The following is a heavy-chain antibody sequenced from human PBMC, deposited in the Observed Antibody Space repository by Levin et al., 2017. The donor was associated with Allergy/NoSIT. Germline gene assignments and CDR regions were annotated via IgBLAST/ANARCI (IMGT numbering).Heavy chain of an antibody. CDR3: ARRAIRAGTCFQCAFDI. Sequence: GGSLRLSCAASGFTFSNYNMNWVRQAPGKGLEWVSYISSSSDTIYYADSVKGRFTISRDNAKNSLYLQMNSLRDEDTAVYYCARRAIRAGTCFQCAFDIWGQGTMVTVSS. CDR2: ISSSSDTI. J-gene: IGHJ3*02. V-gene: IGHV3-48*02. CDR1: GFTFSNYN. D-gene: IGHD3-16*01.